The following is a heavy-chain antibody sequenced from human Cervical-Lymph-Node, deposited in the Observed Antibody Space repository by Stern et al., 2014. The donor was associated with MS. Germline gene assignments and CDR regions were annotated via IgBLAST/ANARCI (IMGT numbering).Heavy chain of an antibody. CDR3: ARTYSSGWYGGHAFDI. Sequence: EVQLVQSGAEVKKPGESLKISCKGSGYRFDNYWIGWVLQKPGKGLEWMGIIYTADSDTRYSPSLQGQVPISADKSISTVYLQWSSLKASDTATYYCARTYSSGWYGGHAFDIWGQGTMVTVSS. J-gene: IGHJ3*02. CDR2: IYTADSDT. CDR1: GYRFDNYW. V-gene: IGHV5-51*01. D-gene: IGHD6-19*01.